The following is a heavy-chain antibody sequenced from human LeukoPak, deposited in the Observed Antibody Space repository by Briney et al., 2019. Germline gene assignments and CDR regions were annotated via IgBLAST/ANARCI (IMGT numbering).Heavy chain of an antibody. V-gene: IGHV3-30*18. D-gene: IGHD1-14*01. J-gene: IGHJ3*01. Sequence: GGSLRLSCAVSGFTFSTYGMHWVRQAPGKGLEWVAVISYDGSKKYHADSVKGRFSLSRDVSKSMVSLQMSTLRVDDTAVYFCAKATPYGTTWVGGFDLWGQGTMVTVSS. CDR2: ISYDGSKK. CDR1: GFTFSTYG. CDR3: AKATPYGTTWVGGFDL.